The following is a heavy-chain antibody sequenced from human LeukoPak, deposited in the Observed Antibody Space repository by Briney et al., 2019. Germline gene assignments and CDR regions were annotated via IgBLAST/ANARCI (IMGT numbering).Heavy chain of an antibody. CDR1: GFTVSSNY. V-gene: IGHV3-66*01. CDR2: IYAMGST. Sequence: PGGTLRLSCAASGFTVSSNYMSWVRQAPGKGLEWVSFIYAMGSTYYADSVKGRFTISIDNSKNTLYLQMNSLRAEDTAMYYCARDLGDFFDYWGQGPLVTVSS. CDR3: ARDLGDFFDY. D-gene: IGHD4-17*01. J-gene: IGHJ4*02.